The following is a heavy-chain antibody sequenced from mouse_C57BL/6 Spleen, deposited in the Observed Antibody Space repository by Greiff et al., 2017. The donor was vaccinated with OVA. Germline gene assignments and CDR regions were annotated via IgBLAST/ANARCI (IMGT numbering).Heavy chain of an antibody. CDR2: IYPGDGDT. CDR3: ARSITTVVASFDY. V-gene: IGHV1-80*01. J-gene: IGHJ2*01. D-gene: IGHD1-1*01. CDR1: GYAFSSYW. Sequence: VKLVESGAELVKPGASVKISCKASGYAFSSYWMNWVKQRPGKGLEWIGQIYPGDGDTNYNGKFKGKATLTADKSSSTAYMQLSSLTSEDSAVYFCARSITTVVASFDYWGQGTTLTVSS.